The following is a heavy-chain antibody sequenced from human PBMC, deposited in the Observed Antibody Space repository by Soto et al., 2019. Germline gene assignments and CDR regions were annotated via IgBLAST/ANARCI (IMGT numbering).Heavy chain of an antibody. D-gene: IGHD5-12*01. CDR1: GASITTYY. V-gene: IGHV4-59*01. J-gene: IGHJ5*02. CDR3: ARHTSTINLHFDP. CDR2: ISYSGST. Sequence: SETLSLTCTVSGASITTYYWSWIRQPPGKGLEWIGYISYSGSTDYNPSLKSRVTISVDTSKNQFSLSLSSMTAADTAVYYCARHTSTINLHFDPWGQGTTVTVSS.